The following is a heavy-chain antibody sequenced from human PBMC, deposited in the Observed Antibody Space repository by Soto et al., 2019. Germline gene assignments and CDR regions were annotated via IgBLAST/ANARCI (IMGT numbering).Heavy chain of an antibody. V-gene: IGHV3-23*01. D-gene: IGHD2-21*01. J-gene: IGHJ5*02. Sequence: EEQILESGGGLVHPGGSLSLSCAASGFLISANAMSWVRQAPGGGLEWVSTISGSAGVAFYADSVRGRFIISRDISKNTIYLQLSTLRADDMARYYCVKGSVWTWFNPRNQGTLVTVSP. CDR2: ISGSAGVA. CDR3: VKGSVWTWFNP. CDR1: GFLISANA.